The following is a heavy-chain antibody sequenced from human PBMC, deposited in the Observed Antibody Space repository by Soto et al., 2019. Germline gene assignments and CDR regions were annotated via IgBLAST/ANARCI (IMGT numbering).Heavy chain of an antibody. CDR3: ARSSQYSSSWYSYYYYYGMDV. CDR1: GFTFSSYA. V-gene: IGHV3-30-3*01. D-gene: IGHD6-13*01. CDR2: ISYDGSNK. J-gene: IGHJ6*02. Sequence: QVQLVESGGGVVQPGRSLRLSCAASGFTFSSYAMHWVRQAPGKGLEWVAVISYDGSNKYYADSVKGRFTISRDNSKNTLYLQMNSLRAEDTAVYYCARSSQYSSSWYSYYYYYGMDVWGQGTTVTVSS.